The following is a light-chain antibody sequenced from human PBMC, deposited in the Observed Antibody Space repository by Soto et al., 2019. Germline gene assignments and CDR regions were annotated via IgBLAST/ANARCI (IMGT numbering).Light chain of an antibody. CDR3: QQYGSSPLIS. CDR1: QTVSITY. V-gene: IGKV3-20*01. Sequence: PGGSAPPSLGASQTVSITYLTWYQQKPGQAPRLLIFGASKRATGIPDRFSGSGSGRDFTLTISGLEPEDFAVYYCQQYGSSPLISFGQGTRLEI. CDR2: GAS. J-gene: IGKJ5*01.